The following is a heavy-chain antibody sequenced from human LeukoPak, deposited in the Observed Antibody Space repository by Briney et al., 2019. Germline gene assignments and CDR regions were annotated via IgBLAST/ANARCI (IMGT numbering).Heavy chain of an antibody. CDR2: ISGSGGST. V-gene: IGHV3-23*01. D-gene: IGHD3-10*01. CDR3: AKALWFGESYGMDV. CDR1: GFTFSSYA. J-gene: IGHJ6*02. Sequence: GGSLRLSCAASGFTFSSYAMSWVRQAPGKGLEWVSAISGSGGSTYYTDSVKGRFTISRDNSKNTLYLQMNSLRAEDTAVYYCAKALWFGESYGMDVWGQGTTVTVSS.